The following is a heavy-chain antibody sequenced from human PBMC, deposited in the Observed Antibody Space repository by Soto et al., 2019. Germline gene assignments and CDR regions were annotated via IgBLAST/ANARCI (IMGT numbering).Heavy chain of an antibody. CDR2: IYKSATT. CDR1: GDSISTVDYF. Sequence: PSETPSLTCSVSGDSISTVDYFWAWIRQPPGQALEYIGYIYKSATTYYNPSFEGRVAISLDTSKSHFSLNVTSVTAADTAVYFCARGRYCLTGRCFPNWFDSWGQGTLVTVSS. J-gene: IGHJ5*01. V-gene: IGHV4-30-4*01. CDR3: ARGRYCLTGRCFPNWFDS. D-gene: IGHD2-15*01.